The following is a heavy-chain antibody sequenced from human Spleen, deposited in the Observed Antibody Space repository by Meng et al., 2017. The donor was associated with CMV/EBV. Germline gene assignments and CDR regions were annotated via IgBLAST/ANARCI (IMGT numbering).Heavy chain of an antibody. V-gene: IGHV3-74*01. CDR2: INSDGSST. CDR1: GFTFSSYW. D-gene: IGHD3-22*01. CDR3: ARAGHYYDSSGYYGVDY. Sequence: ESLKISCAASGFTFSSYWMHWVRQAPGKGLVWVSRINSDGSSTRYADSVKGRFTISRDNAKNTLYLQMNSLKTEDTAVYFCARAGHYYDSSGYYGVDYWGQGTLVTVSS. J-gene: IGHJ4*02.